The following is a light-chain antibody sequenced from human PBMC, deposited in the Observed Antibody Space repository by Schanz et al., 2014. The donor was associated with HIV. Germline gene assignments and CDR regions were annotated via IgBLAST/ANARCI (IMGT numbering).Light chain of an antibody. Sequence: QSVLTQPPSTSGTPGQRVIISCSGSTSNIGSNTVNWYQQLPRTAPKLLIYSNNQRPSGVPDRFSGSKSGTSASLAITGLQADDEADYYCSSYGGNNNLVFGGGTKLTVL. CDR3: SSYGGNNNLV. CDR2: SNN. V-gene: IGLV1-44*01. CDR1: TSNIGSNT. J-gene: IGLJ2*01.